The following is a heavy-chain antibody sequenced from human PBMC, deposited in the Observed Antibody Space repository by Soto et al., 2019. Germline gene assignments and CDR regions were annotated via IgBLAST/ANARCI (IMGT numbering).Heavy chain of an antibody. CDR1: GFTFSSYA. V-gene: IGHV3-23*01. J-gene: IGHJ4*02. CDR3: AKDRVDYGDYRGLDY. CDR2: ISGSGTNR. D-gene: IGHD4-17*01. Sequence: EVQLLESGGGLVQPGGSLRLSCAASGFTFSSYAMTWVRQAPGKVLEWVSAISGSGTNRYYADSVKGRFTISRDNSKNTLYLQMNSLRAEDTAVYYCAKDRVDYGDYRGLDYWGQGTLVTVSS.